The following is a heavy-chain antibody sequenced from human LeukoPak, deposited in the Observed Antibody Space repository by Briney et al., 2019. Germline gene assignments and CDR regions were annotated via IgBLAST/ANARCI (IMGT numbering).Heavy chain of an antibody. V-gene: IGHV1-69*04. CDR2: IIPILGIA. D-gene: IGHD2-15*01. CDR1: GGTFSSYA. Sequence: SVKVSCKASGGTFSSYAISWVRQAPGQGLEWMGRIIPILGIANYAQKFQGRVTITADKSTSTAYMELSSLRSEDTAVYYCAEMGVVVAVSGWGQGTLVTVSS. CDR3: AEMGVVVAVSG. J-gene: IGHJ4*02.